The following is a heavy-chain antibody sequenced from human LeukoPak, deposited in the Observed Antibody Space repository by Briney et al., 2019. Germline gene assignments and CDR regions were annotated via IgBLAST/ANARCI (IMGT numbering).Heavy chain of an antibody. J-gene: IGHJ4*02. CDR1: GFTFRSYG. CDR2: IWYDGSNK. V-gene: IGHV3-33*01. D-gene: IGHD2-2*01. CDR3: ARDCSSTSCYADY. Sequence: PGGSLRLSCAASGFTFRSYGMHWVRQAPGKGLEWVAVIWYDGSNKYYADSVKGRFTISRDNSENTLYLQMNSLRAEDTAVYYCARDCSSTSCYADYWGQGTLVTVSS.